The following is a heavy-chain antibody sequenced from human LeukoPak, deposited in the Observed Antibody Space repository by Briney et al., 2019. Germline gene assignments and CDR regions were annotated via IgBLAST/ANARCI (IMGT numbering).Heavy chain of an antibody. CDR3: ARHIPRIVVVPAAYGDY. Sequence: SETLSLTCAVSGYSISSGYYWGWIRQPPGKGLEWIGSIYHSGSTNYNPSLKSRVTISVDTSKNQFSLKLSSVTAADTAVYYCARHIPRIVVVPAAYGDYWGQGTLVTVSS. CDR2: IYHSGST. J-gene: IGHJ4*02. D-gene: IGHD2-2*01. CDR1: GYSISSGYY. V-gene: IGHV4-38-2*01.